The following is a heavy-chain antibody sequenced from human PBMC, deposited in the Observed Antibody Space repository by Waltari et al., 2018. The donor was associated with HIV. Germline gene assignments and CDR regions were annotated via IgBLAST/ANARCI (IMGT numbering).Heavy chain of an antibody. D-gene: IGHD5-18*01. Sequence: EVQLVESGGGLIQPGGSLRLSCAAAGFTVRSNYMSWVRQAPGKGLEWVSVIYGGGSTYYADSVKGRFTISRDNSKNTLYLQMNSLRAEDTAVYYCARDANVGTASHWGQGTLVTVSS. V-gene: IGHV3-53*01. CDR2: IYGGGST. CDR3: ARDANVGTASH. J-gene: IGHJ4*02. CDR1: GFTVRSNY.